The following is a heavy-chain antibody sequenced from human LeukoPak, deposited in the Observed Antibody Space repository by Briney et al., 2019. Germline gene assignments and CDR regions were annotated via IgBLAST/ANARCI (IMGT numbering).Heavy chain of an antibody. CDR2: MNPNTGDT. J-gene: IGHJ4*02. V-gene: IGHV1-8*01. D-gene: IGHD1-26*01. CDR3: TRGSLSGSSRDY. CDR1: GYAFTGYD. Sequence: GASVRVSCKASGYAFTGYDINWVRQATGQGLEWMGWMNPNTGDTGYAQNFQGRLTMTRNTSIDTAYMGLSGLRSEDTAIYYCTRGSLSGSSRDYWGQGTLVTVSS.